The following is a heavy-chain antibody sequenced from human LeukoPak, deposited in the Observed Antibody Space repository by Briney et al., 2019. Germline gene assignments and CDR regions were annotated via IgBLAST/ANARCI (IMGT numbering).Heavy chain of an antibody. CDR2: IYYSGST. CDR3: ARGDTTHYFDY. V-gene: IGHV4-30-4*01. J-gene: IGHJ4*02. D-gene: IGHD5-18*01. CDR1: GGSISSGDYY. Sequence: SQTLSLTCTVSGGSISSGDYYWSWIHQPPGKGLEWIGYIYYSGSTYYNPSLKSRVTISVDTSKNQFSLKLSSVTAADTAVYYCARGDTTHYFDYWGQGTLVTVSS.